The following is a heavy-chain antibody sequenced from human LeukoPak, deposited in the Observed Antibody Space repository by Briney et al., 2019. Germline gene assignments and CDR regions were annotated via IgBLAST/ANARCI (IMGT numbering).Heavy chain of an antibody. CDR3: ARDSLGSPFDY. V-gene: IGHV3-21*01. J-gene: IGHJ4*02. CDR1: EFTFSSYN. Sequence: GGSLRLSCAASEFTFSSYNMNWVRQAPGKGLEWVSSISSSSDYIYYADSVKGRFTISRDNAKNSLYLQMNSLRAEDTAVYYCARDSLGSPFDYWGQGTLVTVSS. CDR2: ISSSSDYI.